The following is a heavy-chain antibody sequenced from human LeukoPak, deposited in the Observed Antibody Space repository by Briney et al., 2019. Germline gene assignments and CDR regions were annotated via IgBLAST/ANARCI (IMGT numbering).Heavy chain of an antibody. CDR2: ISWDGGST. Sequence: GGSLRLSCAASGFTFDDYAMHWVRHAPGKGLEWVSLISWDGGSTYYADSVEGRFTISRDNSKNSLYLQMNSLRAEDTALYYCAKDLVITFGGVSPIWFDPWGQGTLVTVSS. V-gene: IGHV3-43D*04. CDR1: GFTFDDYA. CDR3: AKDLVITFGGVSPIWFDP. J-gene: IGHJ5*02. D-gene: IGHD3-16*01.